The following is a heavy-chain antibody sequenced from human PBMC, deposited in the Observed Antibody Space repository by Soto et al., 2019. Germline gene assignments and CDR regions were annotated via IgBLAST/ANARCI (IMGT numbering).Heavy chain of an antibody. D-gene: IGHD3-9*01. V-gene: IGHV4-31*03. CDR3: ASALTGDYVGFDY. J-gene: IGHJ4*02. CDR1: GASISRDDYY. Sequence: QVQLQESGPGLVKSSQTLSLTCSVSGASISRDDYYWSWIRQHPGKGLEWIAYTYSSRNSYYNPPLSSRVAISLDTSKNQFSLRMSSVTAADTGVYYCASALTGDYVGFDYWGQGTPATVSS. CDR2: TYSSRNS.